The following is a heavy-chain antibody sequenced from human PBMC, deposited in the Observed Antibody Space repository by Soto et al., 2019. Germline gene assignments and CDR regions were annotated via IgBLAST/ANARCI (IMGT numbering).Heavy chain of an antibody. J-gene: IGHJ6*02. CDR3: TRDFGGV. CDR2: SANKANSYTT. V-gene: IGHV3-72*01. CDR1: GFTLSDHY. Sequence: EVQLVESGGDLVQPGGSLRLSCAASGFTLSDHYVDWVRQAPGKGLEWVGRSANKANSYTTQYAAAVKGRFTISRSDSANSLYLQMNSLRTEDTALYYCTRDFGGVWGQGTTVTVSS. D-gene: IGHD3-10*01.